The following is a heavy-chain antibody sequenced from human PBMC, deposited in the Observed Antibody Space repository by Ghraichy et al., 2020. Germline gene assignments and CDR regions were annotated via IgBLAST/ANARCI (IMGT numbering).Heavy chain of an antibody. Sequence: GSLRLSCAVYGGSFSGYYWSWIRQPPGKGLEWIGEINHTVSTNYNPSLKSRVTISVDTSKNQFSLKLSSVTAADTAVYYCARGLSGSYYGRDYFDYWGQGTLVTVSS. D-gene: IGHD3-10*01. CDR3: ARGLSGSYYGRDYFDY. J-gene: IGHJ4*02. CDR2: INHTVST. V-gene: IGHV4-34*01. CDR1: GGSFSGYY.